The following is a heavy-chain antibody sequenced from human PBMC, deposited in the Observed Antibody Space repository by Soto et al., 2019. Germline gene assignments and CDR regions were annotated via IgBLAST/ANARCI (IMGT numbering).Heavy chain of an antibody. Sequence: GGSLRLSCAASVFPFSSYGMHWVRQAPGKGLECVSVIWYDGSNNDYAASVKGQFTISRHNSKNTLYLQINSLSGEDTAVYYCSREKDSTMGPSFDSWGQGTLVTVSS. J-gene: IGHJ4*02. CDR3: SREKDSTMGPSFDS. D-gene: IGHD5-18*01. V-gene: IGHV3-33*08. CDR2: IWYDGSNN. CDR1: VFPFSSYG.